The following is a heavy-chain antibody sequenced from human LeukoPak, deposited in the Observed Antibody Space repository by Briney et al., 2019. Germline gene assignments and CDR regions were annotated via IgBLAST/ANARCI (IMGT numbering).Heavy chain of an antibody. Sequence: PGGSLRLSCAASGFTFSSYGMHWVRQAPGKGLEWVAVISYDGSNKYYADSVKGRFTISRDNSKNTLYLQMNSLRAEDTAVYYCAKTGPYYFEFWGQGTLVTVSS. J-gene: IGHJ4*02. CDR2: ISYDGSNK. CDR3: AKTGPYYFEF. CDR1: GFTFSSYG. V-gene: IGHV3-30*18.